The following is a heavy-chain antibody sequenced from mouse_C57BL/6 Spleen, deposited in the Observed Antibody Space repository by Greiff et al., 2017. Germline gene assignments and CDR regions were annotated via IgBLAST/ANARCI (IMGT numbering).Heavy chain of an antibody. Sequence: QVQLQQPGAELVMPGASVKLSCKASGYTFTSYWMHWVKQRPGQGLEWIGEIDPSDSYTNYNQKFKGKSTLTVDKSSSTAYMQLSSLTSEDSAVYYCARDWYYGSSYDYFDYWGQGTTLTVSS. J-gene: IGHJ2*01. D-gene: IGHD1-1*01. V-gene: IGHV1-69*01. CDR1: GYTFTSYW. CDR3: ARDWYYGSSYDYFDY. CDR2: IDPSDSYT.